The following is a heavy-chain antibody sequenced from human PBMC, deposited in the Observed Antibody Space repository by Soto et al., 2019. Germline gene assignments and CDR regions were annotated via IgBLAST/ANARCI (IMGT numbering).Heavy chain of an antibody. CDR2: MNSDGSTT. D-gene: IGHD2-21*01. Sequence: EVQLVESGGGLVQPGGSLRLSCAASGFTFTYWMHWVRQAPGEGLVWVSRMNSDGSTTNYADSVKGRFTISRDNAKNTLYLQMNSLSAEDTAVYYCARAGYFRFDYWGQGTLVTVSS. CDR1: GFTFTYW. J-gene: IGHJ4*02. V-gene: IGHV3-74*01. CDR3: ARAGYFRFDY.